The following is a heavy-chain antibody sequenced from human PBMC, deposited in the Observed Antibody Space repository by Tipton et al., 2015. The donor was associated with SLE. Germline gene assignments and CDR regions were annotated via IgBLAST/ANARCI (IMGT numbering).Heavy chain of an antibody. J-gene: IGHJ4*02. D-gene: IGHD3-3*01. V-gene: IGHV1-18*01. CDR3: ARYGDFWRGYYTLFFGY. Sequence: QLVQSGAEVKKPGSSVKVSCKASGGTFSSYAISWVRQAPGQGLEWMGWISAYNGNTNYAQKLQGRVTMTTDTSTSTAYMELRSLRSDDTAVYYCARYGDFWRGYYTLFFGYWGQGTLVTVSS. CDR1: GGTFSSYA. CDR2: ISAYNGNT.